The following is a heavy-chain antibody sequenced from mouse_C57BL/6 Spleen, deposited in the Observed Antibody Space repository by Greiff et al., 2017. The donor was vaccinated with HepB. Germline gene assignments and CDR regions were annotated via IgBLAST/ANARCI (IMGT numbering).Heavy chain of an antibody. V-gene: IGHV5-4*01. Sequence: EVHLVESGGGLVKPGGSLKLSCAASGFTFSSYAMSWVRQTPEKRLEWVATISDGGSYTYYPDNVKGRFTISRDNAKNNLYLQMSHLKSEDTAMYYCARGGDYFDYWGQGTTLTVSS. CDR2: ISDGGSYT. CDR3: ARGGDYFDY. CDR1: GFTFSSYA. J-gene: IGHJ2*01.